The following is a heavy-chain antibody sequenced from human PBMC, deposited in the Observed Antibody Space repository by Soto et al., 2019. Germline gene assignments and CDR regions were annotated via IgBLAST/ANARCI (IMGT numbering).Heavy chain of an antibody. J-gene: IGHJ4*02. Sequence: QVQLQESGPGLVKPSETLSLTCTVSGGSVSSGSYYWSWIRQPPGKGLEWIGYNYYTGSTDYNPSLESRVTISADTSKNQFSLKLSSVTAADTAVYYCARGSGGYYGSGNWFDYWGQGTLVTVSS. V-gene: IGHV4-61*01. CDR1: GGSVSSGSYY. CDR2: NYYTGST. CDR3: ARGSGGYYGSGNWFDY. D-gene: IGHD3-10*01.